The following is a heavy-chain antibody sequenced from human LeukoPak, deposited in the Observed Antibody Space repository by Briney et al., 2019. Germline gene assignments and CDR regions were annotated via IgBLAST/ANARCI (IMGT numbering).Heavy chain of an antibody. Sequence: KSSETLSLTCTVSGGSISSNSYYWGWIRQPPGKGLEWIGRIYYSGSTYYNPSLKSRVTISVDTSKNQFSLKLSSVTAADTAVYYCARGRPLRRWLQFSSTYFDYWGQGTLVTVSS. CDR3: ARGRPLRRWLQFSSTYFDY. CDR2: IYYSGST. V-gene: IGHV4-39*07. J-gene: IGHJ4*02. D-gene: IGHD5-24*01. CDR1: GGSISSNSYY.